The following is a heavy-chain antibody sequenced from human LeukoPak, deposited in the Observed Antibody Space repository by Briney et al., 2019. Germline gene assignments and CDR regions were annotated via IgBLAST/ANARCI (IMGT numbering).Heavy chain of an antibody. CDR1: GFTFSSYA. CDR2: ISGSGGST. CDR3: AKAQVRGVSSLLPNY. J-gene: IGHJ4*02. D-gene: IGHD3-10*01. Sequence: GRSLRLSCAASGFTFSSYAMHWVRQAPGKGLEWVSAISGSGGSTYYADSVKGRFTISRDNSKNTLYLQMNSLRAEDTAVYYCAKAQVRGVSSLLPNYWGQGTLVTVSS. V-gene: IGHV3-23*01.